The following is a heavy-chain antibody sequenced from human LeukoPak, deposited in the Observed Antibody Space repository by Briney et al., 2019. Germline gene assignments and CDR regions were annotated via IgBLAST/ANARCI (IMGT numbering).Heavy chain of an antibody. D-gene: IGHD6-13*01. J-gene: IGHJ4*02. CDR2: INPNSGGT. Sequence: ASVKVSCKASGYTFTGYYMHWVRQAPGQGLEWMGWINPNSGGTNYAQKFQGRVTVTTDTSISTAYMELNSLTSDDTAVYYCGSWETGYSTTWYALNYWGQGTLVIVSS. CDR1: GYTFTGYY. V-gene: IGHV1-2*02. CDR3: GSWETGYSTTWYALNY.